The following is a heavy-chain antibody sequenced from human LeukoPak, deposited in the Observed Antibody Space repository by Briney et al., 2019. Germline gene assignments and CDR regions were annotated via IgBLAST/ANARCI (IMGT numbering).Heavy chain of an antibody. J-gene: IGHJ5*02. CDR3: AGRNCSNGVCSFDP. CDR1: GFTFSSYG. V-gene: IGHV3-33*01. Sequence: GGSLRLSCAASGFTFSSYGMHWVRRAPGKGLEWVAVIWYDGSNKYYADSVKGRFTISRDNSKNTLYLQMNSLRAEDTAVYYCAGRNCSNGVCSFDPWGQGTLVTVSS. CDR2: IWYDGSNK. D-gene: IGHD2-8*01.